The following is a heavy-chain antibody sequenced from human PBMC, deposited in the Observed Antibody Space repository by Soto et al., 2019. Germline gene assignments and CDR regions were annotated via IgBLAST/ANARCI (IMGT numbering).Heavy chain of an antibody. J-gene: IGHJ6*02. D-gene: IGHD2-21*02. CDR1: GGTFSSYA. CDR2: IIPIFGTA. V-gene: IGHV1-69*01. Sequence: QVQLVQSGAEVKKPGSSVKVSCKASGGTFSSYAISWVRQAPGQGLEWMGGIIPIFGTANYAQKFQGRVTITADESTSTAYMELSSLRAEDTAVYYCARDAIVVGTATQYYYYYGMDVWGQGTTVTVSS. CDR3: ARDAIVVGTATQYYYYYGMDV.